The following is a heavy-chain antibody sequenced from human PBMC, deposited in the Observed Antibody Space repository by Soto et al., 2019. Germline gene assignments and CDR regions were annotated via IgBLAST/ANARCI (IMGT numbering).Heavy chain of an antibody. CDR1: GCPFHTIF. Sequence: SLSSVSSGCPFHTIFMHLVRQTPGKGLEWVAIIWGDASKTYYADSAKGRFTISRDNSKNTAYLELNSVRADDTAVYYCATGEGTFDYRGQGALVTVSS. J-gene: IGHJ4*02. CDR3: ATGEGTFDY. V-gene: IGHV3-33*01. CDR2: IWGDASKT.